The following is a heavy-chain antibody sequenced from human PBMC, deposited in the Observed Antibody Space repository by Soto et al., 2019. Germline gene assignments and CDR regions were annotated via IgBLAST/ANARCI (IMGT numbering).Heavy chain of an antibody. CDR1: GFILSDCA. CDR3: ARDLSWGSNWYYYMDV. CDR2: LSSSSSGL. D-gene: IGHD7-27*01. J-gene: IGHJ6*03. V-gene: IGHV3-48*01. Sequence: EVQLVESGGGLVQPGGSLRLSCATSGFILSDCAMNWVRQAPGKGLEWVSYLSSSSSGLDYADSGKGRFTVSRDNARNSLYLQMNSLRAGATAVYYCARDLSWGSNWYYYMDVWGKGTTVTVSS.